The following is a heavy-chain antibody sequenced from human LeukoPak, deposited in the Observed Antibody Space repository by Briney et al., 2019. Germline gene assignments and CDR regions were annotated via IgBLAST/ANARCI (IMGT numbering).Heavy chain of an antibody. CDR3: AREHDYGDYVSD. Sequence: SETLSLTCTVSGGSTSSYYWSWIRQPPGKGLEWIGCIYYSGSTNYNPSLKSRVTISVDTSKNQFSLKLGSVTAADTAVYYCAREHDYGDYVSDWGQGTLVTVSS. D-gene: IGHD4-17*01. J-gene: IGHJ4*02. V-gene: IGHV4-59*01. CDR2: IYYSGST. CDR1: GGSTSSYY.